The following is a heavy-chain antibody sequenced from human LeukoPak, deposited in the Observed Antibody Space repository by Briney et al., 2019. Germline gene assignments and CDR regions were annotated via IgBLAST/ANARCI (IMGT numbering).Heavy chain of an antibody. D-gene: IGHD6-13*01. CDR3: ARVRIGQQLDKYYYYAMDV. Sequence: ASVKVSCKASGYTFTDYYMHWVRQAPGQGLEWMGWINPNSGGTNYAQKFEGRVTMTTDTSISTAYMEVSRLRSDDTAVYYCARVRIGQQLDKYYYYAMDVWGQGTTVTVSS. V-gene: IGHV1-2*02. J-gene: IGHJ6*02. CDR2: INPNSGGT. CDR1: GYTFTDYY.